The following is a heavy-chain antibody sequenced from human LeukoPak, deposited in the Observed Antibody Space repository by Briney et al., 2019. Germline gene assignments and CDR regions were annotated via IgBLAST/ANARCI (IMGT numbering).Heavy chain of an antibody. J-gene: IGHJ4*02. Sequence: SVKVSCKASGGTFSSYAISWVRQAPGQGLEWMGRIIPILGIANYAQKFQGRVTITADKSTSTAYMELSSLRSEDTAVYYCARLRAYVTMVRGFYFDYWGQGTLVTVSS. CDR2: IIPILGIA. CDR3: ARLRAYVTMVRGFYFDY. D-gene: IGHD3-10*01. CDR1: GGTFSSYA. V-gene: IGHV1-69*04.